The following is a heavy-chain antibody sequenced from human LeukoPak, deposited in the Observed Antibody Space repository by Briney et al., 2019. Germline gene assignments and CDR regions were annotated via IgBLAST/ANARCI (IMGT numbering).Heavy chain of an antibody. Sequence: GGSLRLSCAASGITFSGYTINWVRQAPGRGLEWVSSISSSSSYIYYADSVKGRFTISRHNAKNSLYLQMNSLRAEDTAVYYCARAGSGYEDGFDYWGQGTLVTVSS. CDR2: ISSSSSYI. CDR3: ARAGSGYEDGFDY. V-gene: IGHV3-21*01. D-gene: IGHD5-12*01. J-gene: IGHJ4*02. CDR1: GITFSGYT.